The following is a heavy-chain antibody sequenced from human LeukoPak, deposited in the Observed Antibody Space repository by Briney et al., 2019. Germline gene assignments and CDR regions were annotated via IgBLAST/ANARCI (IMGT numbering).Heavy chain of an antibody. CDR1: GFTFSSYA. Sequence: GGALRLSWAASGFTFSSYAMHLVRQAPGKGLDYVSAISSNGGSTYYANSVKGRFTISRDNSKNTLYLQMGSLRAEDMAVYYCAGSPLVYDAFDIWGLGTMVTVSS. J-gene: IGHJ3*02. CDR3: AGSPLVYDAFDI. D-gene: IGHD2-8*01. V-gene: IGHV3-64*01. CDR2: ISSNGGST.